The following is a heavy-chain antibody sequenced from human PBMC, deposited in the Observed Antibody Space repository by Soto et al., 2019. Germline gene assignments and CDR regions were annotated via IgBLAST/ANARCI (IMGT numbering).Heavy chain of an antibody. CDR3: ARGDTAVVHKRVDV. CDR2: IDPSDSYT. CDR1: GYTFPSYY. V-gene: IGHV5-10-1*01. Sequence: ESVKISCEGSGYTFPSYYITWARQLPGKGLEWMGRIDPSDSYTTYNPSFRGHVTISADKSIRTAYLQWSSLEASDSGMYYCARGDTAVVHKRVDVWGQGTSVTVPS. D-gene: IGHD5-18*01. J-gene: IGHJ6*02.